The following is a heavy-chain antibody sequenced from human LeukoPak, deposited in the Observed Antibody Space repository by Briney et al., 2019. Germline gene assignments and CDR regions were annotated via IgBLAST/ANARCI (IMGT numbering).Heavy chain of an antibody. V-gene: IGHV3-23*01. D-gene: IGHD6-6*01. J-gene: IGHJ4*02. CDR2: VSGSGTTT. Sequence: PGGSLRLSCAASGFTFGNYAMSWVRQAPGKGLEWVSGVSGSGTTTYYADSVKGRFTISRDNSKNTLFLQMNSLRAKDTAVYYCARDRSIASDYWGQGTLVTVSS. CDR3: ARDRSIASDY. CDR1: GFTFGNYA.